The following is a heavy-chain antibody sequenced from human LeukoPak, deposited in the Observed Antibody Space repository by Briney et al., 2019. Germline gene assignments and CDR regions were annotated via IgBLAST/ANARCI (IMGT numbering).Heavy chain of an antibody. CDR1: GFTFNDYG. D-gene: IGHD3-22*01. CDR2: INWNGGST. J-gene: IGHJ4*02. CDR3: ARYHYYDSSGSDY. V-gene: IGHV3-20*04. Sequence: RSGGSLRLSCAASGFTFNDYGMSWVRQAPGKGLEWVSGINWNGGSTGYADSVKGRFTISRDNAKNSLYLQMNSLRAEDTALYYCARYHYYDSSGSDYWGQGTLVTVSS.